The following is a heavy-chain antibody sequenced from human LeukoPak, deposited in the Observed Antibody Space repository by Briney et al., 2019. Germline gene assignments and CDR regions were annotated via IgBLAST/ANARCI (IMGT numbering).Heavy chain of an antibody. Sequence: PSETLSLTGTVSDYSFSRGYGYYWGWLRQPPGKGLEWIGNIYHSGITYYNHFNSSLKSRVTISIDTSKNQFSLRLTSVTAADTAVYYCARELVDIVVVVGAMTQPYYFDYWGQGTLVTVSS. CDR3: ARELVDIVVVVGAMTQPYYFDY. D-gene: IGHD2-15*01. CDR2: IYHSGIT. J-gene: IGHJ4*02. V-gene: IGHV4-38-2*02. CDR1: DYSFSRGYGYY.